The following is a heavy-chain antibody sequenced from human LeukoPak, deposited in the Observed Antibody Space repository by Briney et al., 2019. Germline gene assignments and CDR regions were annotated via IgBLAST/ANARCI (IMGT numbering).Heavy chain of an antibody. Sequence: GGTLRLSCAASGFSFRNYGMTWVRQAPGKGLEWVSVVSASGSATHYADSVKGRFTISRDNSKDTLYLQMDSLRPEDTAVYYCAREPSYANFDYWGQGTLVTVSS. V-gene: IGHV3-23*01. D-gene: IGHD4-17*01. CDR3: AREPSYANFDY. CDR2: VSASGSAT. J-gene: IGHJ4*02. CDR1: GFSFRNYG.